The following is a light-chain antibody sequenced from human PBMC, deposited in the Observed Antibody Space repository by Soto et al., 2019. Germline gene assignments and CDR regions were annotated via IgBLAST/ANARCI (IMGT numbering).Light chain of an antibody. V-gene: IGKV3-15*01. CDR1: QSVRSN. J-gene: IGKJ1*01. CDR2: GAS. CDR3: QHYNSWPWT. Sequence: IVMTQSPATLSVAPGERATLSCRASQSVRSNLVWYQQKHGQAPRLLIYGASTRATGIPARFRGSGSGTEFTLTISSLQSEDSALYFCQHYNSWPWTFGQGTKVDIK.